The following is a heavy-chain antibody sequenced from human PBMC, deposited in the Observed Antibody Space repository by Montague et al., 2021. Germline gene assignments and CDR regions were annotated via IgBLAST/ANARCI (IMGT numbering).Heavy chain of an antibody. CDR1: GASFNYGDYY. J-gene: IGHJ4*02. Sequence: TLSLTCNVSGASFNYGDYYWTWIRQHPGKGLEWIGYIHYTGSTQYNPSLNSRLTLSVDTSKNQFSLMLNSVTAADTAVYYCARDVCPYTRLGSFDSWGQGTRVTVSS. V-gene: IGHV4-31*03. CDR3: ARDVCPYTRLGSFDS. D-gene: IGHD2-2*02. CDR2: IHYTGST.